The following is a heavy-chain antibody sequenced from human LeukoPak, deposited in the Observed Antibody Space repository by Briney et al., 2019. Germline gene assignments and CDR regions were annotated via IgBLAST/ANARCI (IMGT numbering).Heavy chain of an antibody. D-gene: IGHD3-22*01. CDR1: GGSISSYY. CDR3: ARGLTYYFDSSGYYVTDAFDI. CDR2: IYYSGST. V-gene: IGHV4-59*01. Sequence: SETLSLTCTVSGGSISSYYWSWIRQPPGKGLEWIGYIYYSGSTNYNPSLKSRVTISVDTSKNQFSLRLTSVTAADTAVYYCARGLTYYFDSSGYYVTDAFDIWGQGTMVTVSS. J-gene: IGHJ3*02.